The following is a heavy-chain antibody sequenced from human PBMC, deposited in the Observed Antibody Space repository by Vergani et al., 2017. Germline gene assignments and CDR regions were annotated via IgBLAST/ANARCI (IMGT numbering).Heavy chain of an antibody. Sequence: QVQLVQSGAEVKKPGASVKVSCKASGYTFTSYYMHWVRQAPGQGLEWMGIINPSGGSTSYAQKFRGRVTMTRDTSTSTVYMELSSLRSEDTAVYYCAREQLGRGDYYYGMDVWGQGTTVTVSS. D-gene: IGHD6-13*01. CDR2: INPSGGST. J-gene: IGHJ6*02. CDR1: GYTFTSYY. CDR3: AREQLGRGDYYYGMDV. V-gene: IGHV1-46*01.